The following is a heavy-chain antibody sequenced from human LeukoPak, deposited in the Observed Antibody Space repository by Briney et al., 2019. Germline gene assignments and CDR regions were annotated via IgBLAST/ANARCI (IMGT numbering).Heavy chain of an antibody. CDR2: LSKSGNT. CDR3: KLWSYYYNMDV. V-gene: IGHV4-59*12. J-gene: IGHJ6*02. CDR1: GGSISSYY. Sequence: PSETLSLTCTVSGGSISSYYWSWIRLPPGKGLEWIGYLSKSGNTNYSPSLKSRVTIFGDTSKNQFFLKLSSVTAADTAVYYCKLWSYYYNMDVWGQGTTVTVSS. D-gene: IGHD2/OR15-2a*01.